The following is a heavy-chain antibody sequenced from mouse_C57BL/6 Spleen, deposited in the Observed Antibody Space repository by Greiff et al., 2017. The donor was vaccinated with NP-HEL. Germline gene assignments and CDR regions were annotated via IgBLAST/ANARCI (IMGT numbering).Heavy chain of an antibody. J-gene: IGHJ4*01. CDR3: ARRGGYYIPYYYAMDY. D-gene: IGHD2-3*01. CDR2: ISSGSSTI. CDR1: GFTFSDYG. V-gene: IGHV5-17*01. Sequence: VQLKESGGGLVKPGGSLKLSCAASGFTFSDYGMHWVRQAPEKGLEWVAYISSGSSTIYYADTVKGRFTISRDNAKNTLFLQMTSLRSEDTGMYYCARRGGYYIPYYYAMDYWGQGASVTVSS.